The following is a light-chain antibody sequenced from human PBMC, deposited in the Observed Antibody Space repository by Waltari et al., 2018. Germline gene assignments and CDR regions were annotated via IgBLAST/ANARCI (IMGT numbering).Light chain of an antibody. Sequence: QSALTQPRSISGSPGQSVTFSCTGTSSDVGGYDYVSWFQQHPGKAPKLMIYDVSQRPSGVPDRFSGSKSGNTASLTISGLQAEDESDYYCCSYAGSYTWLFGGGTKVTVL. V-gene: IGLV2-11*01. CDR3: CSYAGSYTWL. CDR1: SSDVGGYDY. CDR2: DVS. J-gene: IGLJ3*02.